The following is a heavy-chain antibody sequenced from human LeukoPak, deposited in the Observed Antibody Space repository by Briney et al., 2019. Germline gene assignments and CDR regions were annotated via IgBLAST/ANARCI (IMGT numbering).Heavy chain of an antibody. D-gene: IGHD6-13*01. J-gene: IGHJ4*02. Sequence: GGSLRLSCAASGFTFRSYAMHWVRQAPGKGLEWVAVISYDGRNKYYADSVKGRFTISRDNSKNTLYLQMNSLRAEDTAVYYCAKDSYSSSWYGGISLDYWGQGTLVTVSS. CDR2: ISYDGRNK. CDR1: GFTFRSYA. V-gene: IGHV3-30-3*02. CDR3: AKDSYSSSWYGGISLDY.